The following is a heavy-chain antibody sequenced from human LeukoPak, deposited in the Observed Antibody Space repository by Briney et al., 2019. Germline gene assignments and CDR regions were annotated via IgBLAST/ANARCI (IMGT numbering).Heavy chain of an antibody. D-gene: IGHD6-13*01. CDR2: INAGNGNT. V-gene: IGHV1-3*01. CDR1: GYTFTSYA. J-gene: IGHJ6*02. CDR3: ARGYLAAAGTKRDYYYGMDV. Sequence: ASVKVSCKASGYTFTSYAMHWVRQAPGQRLEWMGWINAGNGNTKYSQKFQGRVTITRDTSASTAYMELSSLRSEDTAVYYCARGYLAAAGTKRDYYYGMDVWGQGTTVTVSS.